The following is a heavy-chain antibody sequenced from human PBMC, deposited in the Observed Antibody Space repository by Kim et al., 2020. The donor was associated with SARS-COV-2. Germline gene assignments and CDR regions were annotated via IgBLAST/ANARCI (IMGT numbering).Heavy chain of an antibody. J-gene: IGHJ4*02. Sequence: GGSLRLSCAASGFTFPESVMHWFRQGPGKGLEWVALVSGDGATTYYADSVKGRFTISRDNSKDSLYLQMNSLRTDDTAFYYCSKASGWLPRNWGQGTLVTVSS. CDR2: VSGDGATT. V-gene: IGHV3-43*02. CDR3: SKASGWLPRN. D-gene: IGHD6-19*01. CDR1: GFTFPESV.